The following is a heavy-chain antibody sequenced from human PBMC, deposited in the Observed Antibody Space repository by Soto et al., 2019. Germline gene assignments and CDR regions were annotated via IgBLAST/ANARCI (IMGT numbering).Heavy chain of an antibody. CDR1: GYTFTNYD. J-gene: IGHJ4*02. CDR3: ARVWGTIDY. CDR2: MNPNSGNT. D-gene: IGHD3-16*01. Sequence: ASVKVSCKTSGYTFTNYDINWVRQATEQGLEWMGWMNPNSGNTGSTQKFQGRITMTRDTSIGTAYMELTSLRSEDTAVYYCARVWGTIDYWGQGTLVTVSS. V-gene: IGHV1-8*01.